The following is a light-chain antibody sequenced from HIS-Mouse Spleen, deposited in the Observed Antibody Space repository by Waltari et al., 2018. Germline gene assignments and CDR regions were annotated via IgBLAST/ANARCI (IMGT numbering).Light chain of an antibody. CDR1: NIGSKS. CDR3: QVWDSSSDHPV. Sequence: SYVLTQPPSVSVAPGQTARITCGGNNIGSKSVHWYQQKPGKAPVLVVYDDSDRPSGIPWRFSGSNSGNTATRTISRVEAGDEADYYCQVWDSSSDHPVFGGGTKLTVL. V-gene: IGLV3-21*02. CDR2: DDS. J-gene: IGLJ2*01.